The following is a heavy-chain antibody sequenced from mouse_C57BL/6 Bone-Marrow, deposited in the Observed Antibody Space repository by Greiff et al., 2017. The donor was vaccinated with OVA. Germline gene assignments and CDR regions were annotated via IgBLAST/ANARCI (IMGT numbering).Heavy chain of an antibody. J-gene: IGHJ2*01. V-gene: IGHV1-52*01. Sequence: QVQLQQPGAELVRPGSSVKLSCKASGYTFTSYWMHWVKQRPIQGLEWIGNIDPPDSETHYNQKFKDKATLTVDKSSSTAYRQLSSLTSEDSAVYYCARLAFDYWGRGTTLTVSS. CDR2: IDPPDSET. CDR3: ARLAFDY. CDR1: GYTFTSYW.